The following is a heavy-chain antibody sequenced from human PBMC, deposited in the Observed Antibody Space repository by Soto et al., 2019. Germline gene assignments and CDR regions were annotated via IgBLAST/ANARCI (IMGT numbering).Heavy chain of an antibody. J-gene: IGHJ4*02. V-gene: IGHV1-2*04. CDR2: INPNSGDT. CDR3: AAGIAAAGTTFDY. CDR1: GYTFTGYY. D-gene: IGHD6-13*01. Sequence: ASVKVSCKASGYTFTGYYMHWVRQAPGQGLEWMGWINPNSGDTNYAQKFQGWVTMTRDTSISTAYMELSRLRSDDTAVYYCAAGIAAAGTTFDYWGQGTLVTVSS.